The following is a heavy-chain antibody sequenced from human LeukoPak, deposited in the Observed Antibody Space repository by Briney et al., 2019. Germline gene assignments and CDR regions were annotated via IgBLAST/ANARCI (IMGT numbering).Heavy chain of an antibody. CDR3: TRVKCSGGSCYSDY. Sequence: GGSLRLSCAASGFTVSSNYMSWVRQAPGKGLEWVSVIYSGGSTYYADSVKGRFTISRDNSKNTLYLQMNSLRAEDTALYYCTRVKCSGGSCYSDYWGQGILVTVSS. V-gene: IGHV3-53*01. J-gene: IGHJ4*03. CDR1: GFTVSSNY. D-gene: IGHD2-15*01. CDR2: IYSGGST.